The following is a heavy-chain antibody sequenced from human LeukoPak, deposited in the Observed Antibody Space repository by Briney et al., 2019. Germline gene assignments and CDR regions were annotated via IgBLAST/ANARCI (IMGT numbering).Heavy chain of an antibody. CDR1: GGSISSSSHY. J-gene: IGHJ4*02. V-gene: IGHV4-39*01. CDR2: IHYSENT. Sequence: SETLSLTCTVSGGSISSSSHYWGWIRQPPGKGLEWIGSIHYSENTYYNPSLQSRVTISVDTSKNQFSLKLSSLTAADTAVYYCVRTACYFDYWGQGTLVTVST. D-gene: IGHD5-18*01. CDR3: VRTACYFDY.